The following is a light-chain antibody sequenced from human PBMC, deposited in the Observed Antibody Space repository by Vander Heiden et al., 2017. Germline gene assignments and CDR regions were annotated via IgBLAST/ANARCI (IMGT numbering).Light chain of an antibody. CDR1: QSVTTNS. CDR3: QHYSNSLWT. Sequence: EIVLTQSPGTLSLSPGERATLSCRASQSVTTNSFACYQQKPGQAPRLLIYGASSRATSIPGRFSGSGSGTDFTLTISRLEPEDFAVYYCQHYSNSLWTFGQGTKVEVK. CDR2: GAS. J-gene: IGKJ1*01. V-gene: IGKV3-20*01.